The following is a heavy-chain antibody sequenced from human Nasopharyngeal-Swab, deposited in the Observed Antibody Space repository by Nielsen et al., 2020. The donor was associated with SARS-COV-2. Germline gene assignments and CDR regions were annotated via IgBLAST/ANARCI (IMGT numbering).Heavy chain of an antibody. CDR2: LYYTGDT. D-gene: IGHD5-18*01. CDR3: ARVVPARVTFDY. Sequence: SETLSLTCSVSGDSISSSGYYWGWVCQPPGKGLEWIGRLYYTGDTYYNPSLRGRVTLSVDTSKNQVSLKLSSVTAADTAIYYCARVVPARVTFDYWGQGLLVTVSS. CDR1: GDSISSSGYY. V-gene: IGHV4-39*07. J-gene: IGHJ4*02.